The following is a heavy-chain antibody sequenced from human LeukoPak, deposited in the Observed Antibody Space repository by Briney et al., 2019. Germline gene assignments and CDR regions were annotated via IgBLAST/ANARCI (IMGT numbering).Heavy chain of an antibody. V-gene: IGHV4-30-4*08. J-gene: IGHJ4*02. CDR1: GGSISSGDYY. CDR3: ARERGRYGSGSYSVNY. CDR2: IYYSGST. D-gene: IGHD3-10*01. Sequence: SQTLSLTCTVSGGSISSGDYYWSWIRQPPGKGLEWIGYIYYSGSTYYNPSLKSRVTISVDTSKNQFSLKLSSVTAADTAVYYCARERGRYGSGSYSVNYWGQGTLVTVSS.